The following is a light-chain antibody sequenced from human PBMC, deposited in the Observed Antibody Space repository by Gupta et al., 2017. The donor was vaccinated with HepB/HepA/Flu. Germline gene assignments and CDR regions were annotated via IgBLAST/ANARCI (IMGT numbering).Light chain of an antibody. CDR1: QSISSY. V-gene: IGKV1-39*01. CDR3: QQSYSTPLN. J-gene: IGKJ4*01. Sequence: DLQMTQSPSSLSASVGDRVTITCRASQSISSYLNWYQQKPGKAPKLLIYAASSLQSGVPSRFSGSGSGTDFTLTISRLQPEDFATYYCQQSYSTPLNFGGGTKVEIK. CDR2: AAS.